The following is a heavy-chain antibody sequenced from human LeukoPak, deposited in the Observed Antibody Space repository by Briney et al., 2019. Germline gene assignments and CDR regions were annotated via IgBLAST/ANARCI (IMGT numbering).Heavy chain of an antibody. CDR2: INTNTGNP. CDR1: GYTFTSYA. D-gene: IGHD6-13*01. Sequence: ASVKVSCKASGYTFTSYAMNWVRQAPGQGLEWMGWINTNTGNPTYAQGFTGRFVFSLGTSVSTAYLQISSLKAEDTAVYYCARWSPKYSSTTAGFGYWGQGTLVTVSS. CDR3: ARWSPKYSSTTAGFGY. V-gene: IGHV7-4-1*02. J-gene: IGHJ4*02.